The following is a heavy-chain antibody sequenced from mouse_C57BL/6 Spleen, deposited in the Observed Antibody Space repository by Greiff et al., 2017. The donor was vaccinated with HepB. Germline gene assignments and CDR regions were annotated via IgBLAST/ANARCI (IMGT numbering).Heavy chain of an antibody. CDR2: INPSTGGT. Sequence: VQLQQSGPELVKPGASVKISCKASGYSFTGYYMNWVKQSPEKSLEWIGEINPSTGGTTYNQKFKAKATLTVDKSSSTAYMQLKSLTSEDSAVYYCAFTLNWDGWFAYWGQLTLVTVSA. V-gene: IGHV1-42*01. J-gene: IGHJ3*01. D-gene: IGHD4-1*01. CDR1: GYSFTGYY. CDR3: AFTLNWDGWFAY.